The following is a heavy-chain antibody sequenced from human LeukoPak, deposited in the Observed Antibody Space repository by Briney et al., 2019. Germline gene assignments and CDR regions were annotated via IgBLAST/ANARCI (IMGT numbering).Heavy chain of an antibody. CDR3: ARASAYSHSPEAGYGMDV. CDR2: LFSSGST. CDR1: GGSLNTYY. V-gene: IGHV4-59*01. Sequence: PSETLSLTCAVSGGSLNTYYWNWIRQPPGKGLEWIGYLFSSGSTKYNPSLRSRVTISVDTSRNQFSLKLTSVTAADTAFYYCARASAYSHSPEAGYGMDVWGQGTTVIVSS. D-gene: IGHD5-18*01. J-gene: IGHJ6*02.